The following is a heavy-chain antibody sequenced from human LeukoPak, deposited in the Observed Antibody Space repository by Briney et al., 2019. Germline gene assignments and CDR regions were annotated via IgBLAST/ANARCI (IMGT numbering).Heavy chain of an antibody. D-gene: IGHD3-22*01. J-gene: IGHJ4*02. CDR2: IYYSGST. CDR3: ARRMYYDSSGYFLFDY. Sequence: PSETLSLTCTVSGGSISSSSYYWGWIRQPPGKGLEWIGSIYYSGSTYFNPSLKSRLTISVDTPKNQFSLKLSSVTAADTAVYYCARRMYYDSSGYFLFDYWGQGTLVTVSS. V-gene: IGHV4-39*01. CDR1: GGSISSSSYY.